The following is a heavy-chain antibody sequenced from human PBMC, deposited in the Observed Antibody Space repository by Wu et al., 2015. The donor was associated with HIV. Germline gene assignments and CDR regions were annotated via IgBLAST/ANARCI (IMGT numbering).Heavy chain of an antibody. CDR2: INPNSGGA. CDR3: ARAVGWGHYYNGEEKYYFDY. V-gene: IGHV1-2*06. Sequence: KKPGASVKVSCKTSGYILTGSYIDWMRQAPGQGLEWMGRINPNSGGAKYAQNFQGRVTMTWDTSISTAYMELSRLRSDDTAVYYCARAVGWGHYYNGEEKYYFDYWGQGTLVTVSS. D-gene: IGHD3-10*01. J-gene: IGHJ4*02. CDR1: GYILTGSY.